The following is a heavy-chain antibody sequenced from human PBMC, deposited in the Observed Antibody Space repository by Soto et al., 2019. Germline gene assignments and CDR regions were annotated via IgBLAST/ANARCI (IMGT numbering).Heavy chain of an antibody. Sequence: SETLSLTCAVYGGSFSGYYWSWIRQPPGKGLEWIGEINHSGSTNYNPSLKSRVTISVDTSKNTLYLQMNSLRAEDTAVYYCARDTHTIEVYFDYWGQGTLVTVSS. CDR2: INHSGST. CDR1: GGSFSGYY. CDR3: ARDTHTIEVYFDY. D-gene: IGHD3-9*01. J-gene: IGHJ4*02. V-gene: IGHV4-34*01.